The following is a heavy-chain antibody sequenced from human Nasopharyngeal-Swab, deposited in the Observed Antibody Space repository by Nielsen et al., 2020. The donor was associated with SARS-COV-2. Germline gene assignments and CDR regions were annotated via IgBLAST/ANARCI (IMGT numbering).Heavy chain of an antibody. CDR3: ARAGRGYSNGEIDGFHYMDV. CDR1: GGTSTNYG. Sequence: SVKVSCKASGGTSTNYGITWVRQAPGQGLEWIGRIIPILGKANNARKFQGRVTITADKSTSTVYMELSSLGSEDTAVYYCARAGRGYSNGEIDGFHYMDVWGRGTVVAVSS. V-gene: IGHV1-69*04. J-gene: IGHJ6*03. CDR2: IIPILGKA. D-gene: IGHD5-12*01.